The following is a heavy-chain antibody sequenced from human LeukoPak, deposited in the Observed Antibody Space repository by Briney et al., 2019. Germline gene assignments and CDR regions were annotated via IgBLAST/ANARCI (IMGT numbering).Heavy chain of an antibody. CDR3: ARGGGLDV. J-gene: IGHJ6*02. CDR2: INHNGNVN. V-gene: IGHV3-7*03. Sequence: LSGGSLRLSCAASGFTFGSYWMNWAGQAPGKGLEWVASINHNGNVNYYVDSVKGRFTISRDNAKNSLYLQMSNLRAEDTAVYFCARGGGLDVWGQGATVTVSS. D-gene: IGHD3-16*01. CDR1: GFTFGSYW.